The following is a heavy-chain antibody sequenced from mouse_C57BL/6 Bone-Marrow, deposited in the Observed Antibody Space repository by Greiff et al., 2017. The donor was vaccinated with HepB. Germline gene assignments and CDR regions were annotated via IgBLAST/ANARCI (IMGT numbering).Heavy chain of an antibody. Sequence: QVQLKESGAELVKPGASVKLSCKASGYTFTEYTIHWVKQRSGQGLEWIGWFYTGSGSIKYNEKFKDKATLTADKSSSTVYMELSRLTSEDAAVYFCARHEEEGDGYYDVWYFDVWGTGTTVTVSS. J-gene: IGHJ1*03. D-gene: IGHD2-3*01. CDR2: FYTGSGSI. CDR3: ARHEEEGDGYYDVWYFDV. V-gene: IGHV1-62-2*01. CDR1: GYTFTEYT.